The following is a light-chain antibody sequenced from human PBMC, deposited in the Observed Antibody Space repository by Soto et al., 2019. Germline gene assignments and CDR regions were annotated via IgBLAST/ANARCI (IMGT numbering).Light chain of an antibody. Sequence: EIVLTQSPGTLSLSPGERATISCRASQSVSSSYLAWYQQKPGQAPRLLIYGASSRATGIPDRFSGRGSGTDFTLTISRLEPEDFAVYYCQQYGSSSFTFGPGTNVDIK. CDR1: QSVSSSY. CDR3: QQYGSSSFT. J-gene: IGKJ3*01. CDR2: GAS. V-gene: IGKV3-20*01.